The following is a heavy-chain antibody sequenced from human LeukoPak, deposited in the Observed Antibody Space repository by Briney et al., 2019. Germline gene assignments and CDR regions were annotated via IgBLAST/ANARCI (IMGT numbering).Heavy chain of an antibody. J-gene: IGHJ4*02. V-gene: IGHV3-15*01. Sequence: GGSLRLSCAASGFTFSNAWMSWVRQAPGKGLEWVGRIKSKTDGGTTDYAAPVKGRFTISRDDSKNTLYLQMNSLKTEDTAVYYCTTPYYYDSSGYLDYWGQGTPVTVSS. CDR2: IKSKTDGGTT. CDR1: GFTFSNAW. D-gene: IGHD3-22*01. CDR3: TTPYYYDSSGYLDY.